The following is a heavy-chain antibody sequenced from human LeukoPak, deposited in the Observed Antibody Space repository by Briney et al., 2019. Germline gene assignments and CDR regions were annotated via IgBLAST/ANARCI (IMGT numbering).Heavy chain of an antibody. CDR2: ISAYNGNT. CDR1: GYTFTSYG. V-gene: IGHV1-18*01. Sequence: ASVKVSCKASGYTFTSYGISWVRQAPGQGLEWMGWISAYNGNTNYAQKLQGRVTMTTDTYTSTAYMELRSLRSDDTAVYYCAREPVTIFGVVMAEDYWGQGTLVTVSS. D-gene: IGHD3-3*01. J-gene: IGHJ4*02. CDR3: AREPVTIFGVVMAEDY.